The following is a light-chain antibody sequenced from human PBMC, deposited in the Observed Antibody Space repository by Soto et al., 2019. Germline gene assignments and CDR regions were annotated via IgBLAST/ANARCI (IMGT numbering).Light chain of an antibody. CDR3: QQSYSTLPFT. V-gene: IGKV1-39*01. J-gene: IGKJ3*01. Sequence: DIQMTQSPSSLSASAGDRVTITCRASQSIAMYLNWYQQKPGKAPKLLIYDASSLEIGVPSRSSGSGSGTDFTLTISSLQPEDFATYYCQQSYSTLPFTFGPGTKVDIK. CDR2: DAS. CDR1: QSIAMY.